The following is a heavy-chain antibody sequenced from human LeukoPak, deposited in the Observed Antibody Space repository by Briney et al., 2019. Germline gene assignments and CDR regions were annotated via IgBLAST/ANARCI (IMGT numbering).Heavy chain of an antibody. D-gene: IGHD6-19*01. J-gene: IGHJ4*02. CDR2: IYYSGST. CDR1: GGSIGSGGYY. V-gene: IGHV4-31*03. Sequence: SETLSLTCTVSGGSIGSGGYYWSWIRQHPGKGLEWIGYIYYSGSTYYNPSLKSRVTISVGTSKNQFSLKLSSVTAADTAVYYCARGKSQTVAGNWGQGTLVTVSS. CDR3: ARGKSQTVAGN.